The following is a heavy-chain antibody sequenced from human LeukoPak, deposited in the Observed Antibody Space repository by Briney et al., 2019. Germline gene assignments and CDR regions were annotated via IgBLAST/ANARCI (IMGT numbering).Heavy chain of an antibody. Sequence: PSETXSLTCTVSGGSISSYYWTWIRQPPGKGLEWIGYIYYSGTTYYNPSLKSRVTISLDTSKNQFSLKLSSVTAADTAVYYCARHMGDYGDYALDYWGQGTLVTVSS. D-gene: IGHD4-17*01. CDR2: IYYSGTT. CDR1: GGSISSYY. V-gene: IGHV4-59*08. CDR3: ARHMGDYGDYALDY. J-gene: IGHJ4*02.